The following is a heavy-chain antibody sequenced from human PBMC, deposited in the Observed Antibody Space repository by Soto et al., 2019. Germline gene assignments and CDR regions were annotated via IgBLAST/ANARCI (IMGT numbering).Heavy chain of an antibody. CDR2: INGDGSIA. V-gene: IGHV3-74*01. J-gene: IGHJ5*02. Sequence: EVQLVESGGGLVQPGGSLRLSCAASGFTFSSYWMHWVRQAPGKGLVWVSGINGDGSIAAYVDCVKGRFIISRDTAKNMLYLRMNSRTAEDTAVYYWARPRYDGSGTPFDPWGQGPLVTVSS. D-gene: IGHD3-22*01. CDR3: ARPRYDGSGTPFDP. CDR1: GFTFSSYW.